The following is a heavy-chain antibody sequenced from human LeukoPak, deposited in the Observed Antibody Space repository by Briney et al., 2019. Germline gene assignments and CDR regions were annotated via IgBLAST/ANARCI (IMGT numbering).Heavy chain of an antibody. CDR2: ISYDRSNK. CDR3: ARDLFEQWALDV. D-gene: IGHD6-19*01. CDR1: GCTFSSYA. Sequence: AESLTLSCAVSGCTFSSYAMHWVRQAPAKGQGRVAGISYDRSNKYYADSLKGRFTISRDNSKNPLYLQMNSLSAEDTAVYYCARDLFEQWALDVWGKGTTVTVSS. V-gene: IGHV3-30*04. J-gene: IGHJ6*04.